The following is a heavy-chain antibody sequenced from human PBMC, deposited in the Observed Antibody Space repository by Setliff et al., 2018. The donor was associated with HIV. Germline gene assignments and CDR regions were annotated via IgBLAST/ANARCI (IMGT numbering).Heavy chain of an antibody. J-gene: IGHJ4*02. Sequence: PPGKGLEWIGSVYYSGTTYYNPSLKSRLRMSVDTSKNQFTLKVISMTAADTAVYYCARLSCSSNSCPFDYWVQGTLVTVSS. D-gene: IGHD2-2*01. CDR2: VYYSGTT. V-gene: IGHV4-39*06. CDR3: ARLSCSSNSCPFDY.